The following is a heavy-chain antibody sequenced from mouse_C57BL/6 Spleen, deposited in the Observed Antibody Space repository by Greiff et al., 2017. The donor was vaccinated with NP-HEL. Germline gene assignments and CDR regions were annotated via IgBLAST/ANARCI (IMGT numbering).Heavy chain of an antibody. J-gene: IGHJ3*01. CDR1: GYTFTSYW. V-gene: IGHV1-50*01. CDR2: IDPSDSYT. Sequence: QVQLQQPGAELVRPGASVKLSCKASGYTFTSYWMQWVKQRPGQGLEWIGEIDPSDSYTNYNQKFKGKATLTVDTSSSTAYMQLSSLTSEDSAVYYCARRVENYLPFAYWGQGTLVTVSA. CDR3: ARRVENYLPFAY. D-gene: IGHD1-1*01.